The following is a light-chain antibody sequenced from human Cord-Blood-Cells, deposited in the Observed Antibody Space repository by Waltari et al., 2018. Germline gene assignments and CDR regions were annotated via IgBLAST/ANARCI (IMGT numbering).Light chain of an antibody. V-gene: IGLV3-25*03. CDR1: ALPKQY. Sequence: SYELTQPPSVSVSPGQTARITCPGDALPKQYAYWYQQKPGQAPVLVIYKDSERPSGPPGCFSCTSGGTTVTLTISGVQAEDEADYYCSSADSSGTYWVFGGGTKLTVL. J-gene: IGLJ3*02. CDR3: SSADSSGTYWV. CDR2: KDS.